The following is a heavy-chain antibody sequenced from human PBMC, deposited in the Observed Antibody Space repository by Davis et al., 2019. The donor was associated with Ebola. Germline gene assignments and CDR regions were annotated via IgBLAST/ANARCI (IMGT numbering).Heavy chain of an antibody. CDR2: IYPGDSDT. Sequence: GESLKISCKGSGYSFANYWIGWVRQMPGKGLEWMGIIYPGDSDTRYSPSFQGQVTISADKSISTAYLQWSSLKASDTAMYYCARHRAYYYYYYGMDVWGKGTTVTVSS. CDR1: GYSFANYW. CDR3: ARHRAYYYYYYGMDV. V-gene: IGHV5-51*01. J-gene: IGHJ6*04.